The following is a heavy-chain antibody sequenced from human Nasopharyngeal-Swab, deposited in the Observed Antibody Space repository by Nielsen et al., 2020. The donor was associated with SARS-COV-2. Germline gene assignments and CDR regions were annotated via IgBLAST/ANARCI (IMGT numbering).Heavy chain of an antibody. CDR2: IGPFNGYT. CDR1: GYSFTSYG. D-gene: IGHD4/OR15-4a*01. CDR3: ARALGVTDYGNMRFLWNFFDS. J-gene: IGHJ4*02. Sequence: ASVKVSCKASGYSFTSYGITWVRRAPGKGLEWMGWIGPFNGYTHYAQNVQDRVTMTTDTAMTTAYMELRSLRSDGTALYYCARALGVTDYGNMRFLWNFFDSWGQGTLVTVSS. V-gene: IGHV1-18*04.